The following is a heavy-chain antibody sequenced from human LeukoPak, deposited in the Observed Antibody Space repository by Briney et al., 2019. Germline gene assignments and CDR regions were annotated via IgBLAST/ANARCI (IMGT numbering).Heavy chain of an antibody. CDR2: IYPGDSDT. CDR3: ERQRNYYDSVSIH. D-gene: IGHD3-10*01. V-gene: IGHV5-51*01. Sequence: GESLKISCEGSGYNFTNYWIAWVRQMPGKGLEWMGIIYPGDSDTRYSPSFQGQVAISADKSISTAYLQWSSLKASDTAMYYCERQRNYYDSVSIHWGQGTLVTVSS. CDR1: GYNFTNYW. J-gene: IGHJ4*02.